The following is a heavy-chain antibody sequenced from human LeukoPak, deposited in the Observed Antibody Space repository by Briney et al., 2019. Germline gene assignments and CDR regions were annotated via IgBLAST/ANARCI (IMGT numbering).Heavy chain of an antibody. J-gene: IGHJ3*02. D-gene: IGHD1-7*01. CDR1: GYTFTSYY. Sequence: GASVKVSCKASGYTFTSYYMHWVRQAPGQGLEWMGIINPSGGSTSYAQKFQGRVTMTRDMSTSTVYMELSSLRSEDMAVYYCARSGKLPHDAFDIWGQGTMVTVSS. V-gene: IGHV1-46*01. CDR3: ARSGKLPHDAFDI. CDR2: INPSGGST.